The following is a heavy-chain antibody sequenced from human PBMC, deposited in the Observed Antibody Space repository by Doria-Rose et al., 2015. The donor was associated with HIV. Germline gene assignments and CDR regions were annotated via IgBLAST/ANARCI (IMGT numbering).Heavy chain of an antibody. CDR1: GGSISHYY. D-gene: IGHD6-19*01. CDR3: ARVLSETYDY. CDR2: IFYTGST. V-gene: IGHV4-59*01. J-gene: IGHJ4*02. Sequence: QVQLQQWGPGLVKPSETLSLTCSVSGGSISHYYWSWILQPPGKGLEYIGDIFYTGSTNYRPSLKSRVCISIDTSKNNFSLRLSSVTAADTAVYYCARVLSETYDYWGQGTLVTVSS.